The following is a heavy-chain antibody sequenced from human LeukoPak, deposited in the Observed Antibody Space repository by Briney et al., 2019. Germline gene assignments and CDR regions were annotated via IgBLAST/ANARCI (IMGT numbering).Heavy chain of an antibody. Sequence: GGSLRLSCAASGFTFRSYWMSWVRQAPGRGLECVANIHQDASEIRYVDSVKGRFTISRDNAKNSLYLQMNSLRAEDTAIYYCARVGSSWDLLDFWGRGTLVTVSS. CDR1: GFTFRSYW. V-gene: IGHV3-7*01. J-gene: IGHJ4*02. CDR2: IHQDASEI. CDR3: ARVGSSWDLLDF. D-gene: IGHD6-13*01.